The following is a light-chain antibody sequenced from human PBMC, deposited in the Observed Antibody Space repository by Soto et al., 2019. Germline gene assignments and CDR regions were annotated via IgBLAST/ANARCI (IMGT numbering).Light chain of an antibody. CDR3: QQANSFPIT. V-gene: IGKV1-12*01. CDR1: QVISSW. Sequence: DIQMTQSPSSVSESVGDRFAVTCRASQVISSWLAWYQKKKGKAPKLLIYAASSLQSGVPSRLSGSGYGTDLTLTISSMQNEDFATYYCQQANSFPITFGHGTRLEIK. CDR2: AAS. J-gene: IGKJ5*01.